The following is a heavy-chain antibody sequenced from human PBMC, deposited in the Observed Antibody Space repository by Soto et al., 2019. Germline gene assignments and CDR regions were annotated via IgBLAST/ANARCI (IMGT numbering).Heavy chain of an antibody. CDR3: AKMSRERGWVGVVDAFDI. V-gene: IGHV3-23*01. CDR2: ISGSGHRT. Sequence: GVSLRLSCAASGFTFRSYPMSWVRQAPGKGLEWFSAISGSGHRTYYADSVKGRFTIFRKNSKNTLYLQMNSLRAEDTDVYYGAKMSRERGWVGVVDAFDIWGRGTMVA. CDR1: GFTFRSYP. D-gene: IGHD2-15*01. J-gene: IGHJ3*02.